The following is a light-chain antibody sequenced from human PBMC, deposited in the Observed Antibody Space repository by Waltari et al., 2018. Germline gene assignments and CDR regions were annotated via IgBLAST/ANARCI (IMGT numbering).Light chain of an antibody. V-gene: IGKV3-11*01. CDR3: QQRSNWPRT. Sequence: IVLTQSPATLSLSHGYRATLSCRASQSVSSYLAWYQQKPDQAPRLLIYDASNRATGIPARFSGSGSGTDFTLTISSLEPEDFAVYYCQQRSNWPRTFGQGTKVEIK. CDR1: QSVSSY. CDR2: DAS. J-gene: IGKJ1*01.